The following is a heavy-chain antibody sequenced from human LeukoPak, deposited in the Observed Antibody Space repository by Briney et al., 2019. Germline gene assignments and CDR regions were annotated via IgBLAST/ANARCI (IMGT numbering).Heavy chain of an antibody. CDR3: ARGRPTKTGARKWPPLYDY. CDR1: GLTFSSYD. J-gene: IGHJ4*02. V-gene: IGHV3-13*01. D-gene: IGHD1-14*01. CDR2: IGTAGDA. Sequence: GGSLRLSCAASGLTFSSYDVHWVRQATGKGLEWVSAIGTAGDAYYPGSVKGRFTISRENAKNSLYLQMNSLRAGDTAVYYCARGRPTKTGARKWPPLYDYWGQGTLVTVSS.